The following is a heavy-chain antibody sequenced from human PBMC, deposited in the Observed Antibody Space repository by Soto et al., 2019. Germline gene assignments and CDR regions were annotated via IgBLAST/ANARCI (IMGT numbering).Heavy chain of an antibody. CDR2: VSGSGEMT. Sequence: EVQLLESGGDLVQPGGSLRLACVASGFTFRGDTMSWVRQAPGKGLEWVSSVSGSGEMTHYADSVKGRFTISRDNSKNRLYLNMESLRVDDTAVYYCARSEITYNWNDWCQGTLVTVSS. D-gene: IGHD1-20*01. CDR1: GFTFRGDT. V-gene: IGHV3-23*01. CDR3: ARSEITYNWND. J-gene: IGHJ4*02.